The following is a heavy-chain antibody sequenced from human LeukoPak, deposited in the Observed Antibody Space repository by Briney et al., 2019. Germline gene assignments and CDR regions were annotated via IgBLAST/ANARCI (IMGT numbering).Heavy chain of an antibody. Sequence: QSGGSLRLSCVASEFAFSDYAMSWVRQAPGKGPEWVSYISSSGSTIYYADSVKGRFTISRDNAKNSLYLQMNSLRAEDTAVYYCARAEYCSGGSCYEVNYYYGMDVWGQGTTVTVSS. J-gene: IGHJ6*02. CDR2: ISSSGSTI. CDR3: ARAEYCSGGSCYEVNYYYGMDV. V-gene: IGHV3-48*03. D-gene: IGHD2-15*01. CDR1: EFAFSDYA.